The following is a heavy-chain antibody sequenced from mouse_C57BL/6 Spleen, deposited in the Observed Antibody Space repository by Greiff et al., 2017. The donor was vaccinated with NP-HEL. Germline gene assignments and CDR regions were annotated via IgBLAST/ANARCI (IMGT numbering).Heavy chain of an antibody. J-gene: IGHJ4*01. CDR3: ERSGVYYDYDGYAMDY. CDR2: IYPRSGNT. D-gene: IGHD2-4*01. CDR1: GYTFTSYG. V-gene: IGHV1-81*01. Sequence: QVQLQQSGAELARPGASVKLSCKASGYTFTSYGISWVKQRTGQGLEWIGEIYPRSGNTYYNEKFKGKATLTADKSSSTAYMELRSLTSEDSAVYFCERSGVYYDYDGYAMDYWGQGTSVTVSS.